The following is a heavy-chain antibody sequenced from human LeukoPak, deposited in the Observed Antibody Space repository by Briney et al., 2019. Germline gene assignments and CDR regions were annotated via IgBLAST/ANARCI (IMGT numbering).Heavy chain of an antibody. J-gene: IGHJ5*02. V-gene: IGHV6-1*01. CDR3: ATRVDTAMVPWVGDWFDP. Sequence: SQTLSLTCAISGDSVSSNSAAWNWIRQSPSRGLEWLGRTYYRSKWYNDYAVSVKSRITINPDTSKNQFSLKLSSVTAADTAVYYCATRVDTAMVPWVGDWFDPWGQGTLVTVSS. D-gene: IGHD5-18*01. CDR1: GDSVSSNSAA. CDR2: TYYRSKWYN.